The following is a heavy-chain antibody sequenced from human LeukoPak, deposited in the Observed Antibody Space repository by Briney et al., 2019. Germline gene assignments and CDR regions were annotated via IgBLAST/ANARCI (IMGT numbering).Heavy chain of an antibody. J-gene: IGHJ6*04. CDR3: ARTYCSSTSCHVGLDV. CDR2: INPNSGGT. V-gene: IGHV1-2*02. Sequence: ASVKVSCKASGYTFTGYYMHWVRQAPGQGLEWMGWINPNSGGTNYAQKFQGRVTMTSDTSISTAYMELSRLRSDDTAVYYCARTYCSSTSCHVGLDVWGKGTTVTVSS. CDR1: GYTFTGYY. D-gene: IGHD2-2*01.